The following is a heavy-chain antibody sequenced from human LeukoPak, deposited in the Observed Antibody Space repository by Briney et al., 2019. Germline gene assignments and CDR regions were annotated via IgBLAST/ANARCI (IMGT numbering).Heavy chain of an antibody. J-gene: IGHJ6*02. CDR1: GFTFSSYA. Sequence: SRRSLRLSCAASGFTFSSYAMHWVRQAPGKGLEWVAVISYDGSNKYYADSVKGRFTISRDNSKNTLYLQMNSLRAEDTAVYYCARDRYSSSWYSSYYYYYGMDVWGQGTTVTVSS. CDR2: ISYDGSNK. CDR3: ARDRYSSSWYSSYYYYYGMDV. V-gene: IGHV3-30-3*01. D-gene: IGHD6-13*01.